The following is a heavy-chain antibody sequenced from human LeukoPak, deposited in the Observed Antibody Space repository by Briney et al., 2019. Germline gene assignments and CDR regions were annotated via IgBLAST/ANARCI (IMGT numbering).Heavy chain of an antibody. CDR3: ARDAHYGIVLMVYANKDAFDI. D-gene: IGHD2-8*01. CDR1: GFTFSSYS. CDR2: ISSSSSTI. V-gene: IGHV3-48*01. Sequence: GGSLRLSCAASGFTFSSYSMNWVRQAPGKGLEWVSYISSSSSTIYYADSVKGRFTISRDNAKNSLCLQMNSLRAEDTAVYYCARDAHYGIVLMVYANKDAFDIWGQGTMVTVSS. J-gene: IGHJ3*02.